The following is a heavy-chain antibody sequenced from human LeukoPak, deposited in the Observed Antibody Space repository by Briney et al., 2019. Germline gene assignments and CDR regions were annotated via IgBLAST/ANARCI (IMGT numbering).Heavy chain of an antibody. CDR1: GFTFTSYA. V-gene: IGHV3-30*04. D-gene: IGHD2-21*02. J-gene: IGHJ4*02. Sequence: TGGSLRLSCAASGFTFTSYAMHWVRQAPGKGLEWVAVISFAGDIYYYADSVKGRFTISRDNAKNSLYLQMNSLRAEDTAVYYCARRRGGDPTLDYWGQGTLVTVSA. CDR3: ARRRGGDPTLDY. CDR2: ISFAGDIY.